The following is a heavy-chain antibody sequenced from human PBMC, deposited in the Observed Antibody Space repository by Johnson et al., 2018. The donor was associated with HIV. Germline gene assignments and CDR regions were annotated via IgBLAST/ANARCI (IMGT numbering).Heavy chain of an antibody. CDR2: ISGSGGNT. Sequence: AASGFTFNTYAMSWVRQAPGKGLEWVSSISGSGGNTFYADSVRGRFTISRDNSQNTLYLQMKTLRAEDTAVYYCAKARSGGPGAFDIWGQGTMVTVSS. V-gene: IGHV3-23*01. J-gene: IGHJ3*02. CDR3: AKARSGGPGAFDI. CDR1: GFTFNTYA. D-gene: IGHD6-19*01.